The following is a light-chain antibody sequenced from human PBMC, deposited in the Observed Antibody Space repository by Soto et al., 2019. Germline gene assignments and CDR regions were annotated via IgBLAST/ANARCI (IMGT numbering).Light chain of an antibody. CDR2: AAS. CDR3: QKYSSVPI. V-gene: IGKV1-27*01. CDR1: QGIRNS. Sequence: DIQMTQSPTSLSASVGDRVTITCRASQGIRNSVAWYQQKQGKAPKLLIYAASTLQSGVPSRFSGSGSGTDFTLTVNSLQPEDDATYYCQKYSSVPIFGPGTKVEIK. J-gene: IGKJ3*01.